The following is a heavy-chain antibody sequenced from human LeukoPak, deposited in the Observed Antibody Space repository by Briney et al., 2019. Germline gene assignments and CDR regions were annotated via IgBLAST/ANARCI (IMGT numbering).Heavy chain of an antibody. CDR2: AGWAGGTT. J-gene: IGHJ4*02. V-gene: IGHV3-43*01. CDR1: GFNFDRYT. Sequence: GGSLRLSCATSGFNFDRYTIHRVRQAPGKGLEWVSLAGWAGGTTFYSDSVRGRFTISRDSGRKSVYLQMNSLTTDDTAFYFCAKELDTMFFDYWGQGALVTVSS. CDR3: AKELDTMFFDY. D-gene: IGHD3-10*02.